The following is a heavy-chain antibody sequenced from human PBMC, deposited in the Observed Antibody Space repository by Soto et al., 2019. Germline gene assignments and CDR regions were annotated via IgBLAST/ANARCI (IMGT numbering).Heavy chain of an antibody. J-gene: IGHJ5*02. CDR3: ASAGMDMVRGVGWFDP. D-gene: IGHD3-10*01. CDR1: GGTFSSYA. CDR2: IIPIFGTA. V-gene: IGHV1-69*13. Sequence: ASVKVSCKASGGTFSSYAISWVRQAPGQGLEWMGGIIPIFGTANYAQKFQGRVTITADESTSTAYMELSSLRSEDTAVYYCASAGMDMVRGVGWFDPWGQGTLVTVSS.